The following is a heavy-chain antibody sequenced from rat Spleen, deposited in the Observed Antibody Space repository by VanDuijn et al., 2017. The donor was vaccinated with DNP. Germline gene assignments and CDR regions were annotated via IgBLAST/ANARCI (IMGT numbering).Heavy chain of an antibody. CDR2: INTDGGST. V-gene: IGHV5-58*01. CDR3: VKDIRFDY. Sequence: EVQLMETGGGLVQPGRSLKLSCVASGFTFSSFWMYWVRQVPGKGLEWIASINTDGGSTYYPDSVKGRFTISRDNAGNTVYLQMSSLRSEDTATYYCVKDIRFDYWGQGVMVTVSS. D-gene: IGHD3-8*01. J-gene: IGHJ2*01. CDR1: GFTFSSFW.